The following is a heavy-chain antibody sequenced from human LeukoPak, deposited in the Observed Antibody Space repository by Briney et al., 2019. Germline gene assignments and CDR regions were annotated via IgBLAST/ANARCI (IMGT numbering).Heavy chain of an antibody. CDR2: FSGNGGAT. D-gene: IGHD1-26*01. Sequence: GGSLRLSCAASGSTFSTYAMSWVRQAPGKGPEWVSSFSGNGGATYYADSVKGRFTISRDNSKDTLYLQMNSLRVEDTAVYYCATRGTYISWGPGTLVTVSS. CDR1: GSTFSTYA. CDR3: ATRGTYIS. J-gene: IGHJ5*02. V-gene: IGHV3-23*01.